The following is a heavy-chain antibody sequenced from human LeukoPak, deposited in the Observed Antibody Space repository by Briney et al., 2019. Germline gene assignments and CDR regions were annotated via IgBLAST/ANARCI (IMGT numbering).Heavy chain of an antibody. CDR1: GGSFSGYY. Sequence: SETLSLTCAVYGGSFSGYYWSWIRQPPGKGLEWIGEINHSGSTHYNPSLKSRVTISVDTSKNQFSLKLSSVTAADTAVYYCARGRVTFNYYGSGSYYSPPDYWGQGTLVTVSS. D-gene: IGHD3-10*01. J-gene: IGHJ4*02. CDR2: INHSGST. CDR3: ARGRVTFNYYGSGSYYSPPDY. V-gene: IGHV4-34*01.